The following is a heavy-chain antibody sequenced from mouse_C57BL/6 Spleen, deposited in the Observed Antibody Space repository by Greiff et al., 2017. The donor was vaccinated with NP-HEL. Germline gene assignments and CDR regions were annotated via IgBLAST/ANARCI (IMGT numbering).Heavy chain of an antibody. Sequence: QVQLQQPGTELVKPGASVKLSCMASGYTFTSYWMHWVKERPGQGPEWIGKIIPSNGGTNYNEKFKSKATLTVDKSSSTAYMQRSSLTSEDSAVYYCARQPHFDYWGQGTTLTVSS. CDR2: IIPSNGGT. V-gene: IGHV1-53*01. J-gene: IGHJ2*01. CDR1: GYTFTSYW. CDR3: ARQPHFDY.